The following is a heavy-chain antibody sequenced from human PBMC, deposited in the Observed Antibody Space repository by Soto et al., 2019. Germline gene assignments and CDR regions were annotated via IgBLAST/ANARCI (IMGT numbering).Heavy chain of an antibody. Sequence: QVQLVQSGAEVKKPGASVKVSCKASGYTFTGYYMHWVRQAPGQGLEWMGWINPNSGGTNYAQKFQGRVTMTSETTISTAYMELSRLRSDDTAVYYCARGCTSSGWYSLYYYYYYGMDVWGQGTTVTVSS. V-gene: IGHV1-2*02. D-gene: IGHD6-19*01. CDR1: GYTFTGYY. CDR2: INPNSGGT. J-gene: IGHJ6*02. CDR3: ARGCTSSGWYSLYYYYYYGMDV.